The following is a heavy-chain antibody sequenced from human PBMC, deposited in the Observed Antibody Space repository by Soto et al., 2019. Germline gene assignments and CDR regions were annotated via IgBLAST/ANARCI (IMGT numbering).Heavy chain of an antibody. J-gene: IGHJ6*02. CDR1: GFTFSTYG. CDR3: ASLNWNDGPPYLFYGLDA. Sequence: GGSLRLSCAASGFTFSTYGMNWVRQAPGKGLEWISYISSRSTTIYYADSVKGRFTISRDNAKNSLFLQMDSLRDENTSIYYCASLNWNDGPPYLFYGLDAWGQGTTVTVSS. CDR2: ISSRSTTI. V-gene: IGHV3-48*02. D-gene: IGHD1-20*01.